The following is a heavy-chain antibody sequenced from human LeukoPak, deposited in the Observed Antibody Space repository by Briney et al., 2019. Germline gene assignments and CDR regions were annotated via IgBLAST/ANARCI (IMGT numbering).Heavy chain of an antibody. J-gene: IGHJ4*02. V-gene: IGHV4-31*03. CDR3: ARVSLRVVDY. CDR1: GGSISSGGYY. CDR2: IYYSGST. D-gene: IGHD3-3*01. Sequence: SQTLSLTCTVSGGSISSGGYYWSWIRQHPGKGLEWIGYIYYSGSTYYNPSLKSRVTISVGTSKNQFSLKLSSVTAADTAVYYCARVSLRVVDYWGQGTLVTVSS.